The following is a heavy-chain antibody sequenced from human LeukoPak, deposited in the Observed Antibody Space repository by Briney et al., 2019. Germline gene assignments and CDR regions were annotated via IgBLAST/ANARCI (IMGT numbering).Heavy chain of an antibody. V-gene: IGHV1-18*01. J-gene: IGHJ3*02. D-gene: IGHD3-22*01. Sequence: PSASVKVSCKASGYTFTSYGINWVRQAPGQGLEWMGWIRVYNGNTNYAQKFQGRVTITRNTSISTAYMELSSLRSEDTAVYYCARLGSIGDYDSRDDAFDIWGQGTMVTVSS. CDR3: ARLGSIGDYDSRDDAFDI. CDR1: GYTFTSYG. CDR2: IRVYNGNT.